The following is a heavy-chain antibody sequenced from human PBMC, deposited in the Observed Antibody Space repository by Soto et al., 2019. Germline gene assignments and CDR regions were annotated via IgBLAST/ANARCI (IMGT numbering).Heavy chain of an antibody. D-gene: IGHD3-10*01. J-gene: IGHJ6*02. CDR3: ARVLVRGVITNYYYFGMDV. V-gene: IGHV4-34*01. CDR2: INHSGST. Sequence: SETLSLTCAVYGGSFIGYYGSGIRQPPGKGREWIGEINHSGSTNYNPSLKSRVTISVDTSKNQFSLKLSSVTAADKAVYYCARVLVRGVITNYYYFGMDVLGQGTTVPVSS. CDR1: GGSFIGYY.